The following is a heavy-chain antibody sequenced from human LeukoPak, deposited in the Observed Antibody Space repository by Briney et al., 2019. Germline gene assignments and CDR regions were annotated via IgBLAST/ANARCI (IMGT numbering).Heavy chain of an antibody. CDR3: ARAKRWLQSPPDY. V-gene: IGHV4-34*01. Sequence: PSETLSLTCAVYGGSFSGYYWSWIRQPPGKGLEWIGEINHSGSTNYNPSLKSRVTISVDTSKNQFSLKLSSVTAADTAVYYCARAKRWLQSPPDYWGQGTLVTVSS. J-gene: IGHJ4*02. CDR1: GGSFSGYY. CDR2: INHSGST. D-gene: IGHD5-24*01.